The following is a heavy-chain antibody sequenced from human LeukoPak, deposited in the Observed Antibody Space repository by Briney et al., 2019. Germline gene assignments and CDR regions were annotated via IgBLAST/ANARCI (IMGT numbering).Heavy chain of an antibody. CDR1: DFIFSRYW. CDR3: ARSPYYDFWSGHLSLLLDY. Sequence: PGGSLRLSCAASDFIFSRYWMTWVRQAPGRGLEWVANIKEDGNERYYVDSVKGRFTIYRDNSKNSLYLQMNSLRAEDTAVYYCARSPYYDFWSGHLSLLLDYWGQGTLVTVSS. CDR2: IKEDGNER. D-gene: IGHD3-3*01. J-gene: IGHJ4*02. V-gene: IGHV3-7*01.